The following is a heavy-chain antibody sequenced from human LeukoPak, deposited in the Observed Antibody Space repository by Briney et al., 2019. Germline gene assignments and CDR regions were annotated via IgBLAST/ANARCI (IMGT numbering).Heavy chain of an antibody. CDR2: VHPDNGNT. CDR1: GYPFTKWE. D-gene: IGHD1-14*01. J-gene: IGHJ5*02. CDR3: ATGPRNDP. V-gene: IGHV1-8*01. Sequence: ASVKVSCKTSGYPFTKWEINWVRQAAGQGLEWLGWVHPDNGNTYYARRFRGRVTTSRDASTTTAYMELSGLRSNDTAVYFCATGPRNDPWGQGTLVTVSS.